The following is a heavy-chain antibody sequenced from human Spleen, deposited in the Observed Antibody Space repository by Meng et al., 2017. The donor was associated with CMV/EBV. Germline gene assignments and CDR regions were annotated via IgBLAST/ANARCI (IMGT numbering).Heavy chain of an antibody. D-gene: IGHD6-13*01. CDR1: GGSISSSTYY. J-gene: IGHJ4*02. CDR3: ARHPQQLIIDF. Sequence: TCTVSGGSISSSTYYWGWIRQPPGKGLEWIGSIYYSGSTYYNPSLKSRVTISVDTSKNQFSLKLSSVTAADTAVYYCARHPQQLIIDFWGQGTLVTVSS. V-gene: IGHV4-39*01. CDR2: IYYSGST.